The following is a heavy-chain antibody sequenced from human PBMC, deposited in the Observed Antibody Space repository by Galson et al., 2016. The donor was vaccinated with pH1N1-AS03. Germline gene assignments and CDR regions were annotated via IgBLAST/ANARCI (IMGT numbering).Heavy chain of an antibody. J-gene: IGHJ4*02. CDR3: ARDSGYGGTFDN. V-gene: IGHV3-48*02. CDR1: EFTFSIYH. CDR2: INSRSDII. D-gene: IGHD5-12*01. Sequence: SLRLSCAASEFTFSIYHMSWVRQAPGKGLEWVSYINSRSDIIHYADSVRGRFTISRDNARNSLYLQMHSLRDEDTAVYYCARDSGYGGTFDNWGQGALVTVSS.